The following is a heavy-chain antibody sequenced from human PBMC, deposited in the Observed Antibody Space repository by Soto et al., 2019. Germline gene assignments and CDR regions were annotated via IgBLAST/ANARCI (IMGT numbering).Heavy chain of an antibody. CDR3: ARGPRRGANLYYYPMDV. D-gene: IGHD1-26*01. CDR1: GYTFTSYY. V-gene: IGHV1-46*03. Sequence: ASVKVSCKASGYTFTSYYMHWVRQAPGQGLEWMGIINPSGGSTSYAQKFQGRVTMTRDTSTSTVYMELSSLRSEDTAVYYCARGPRRGANLYYYPMDVWGQGTTVTVSS. CDR2: INPSGGST. J-gene: IGHJ6*02.